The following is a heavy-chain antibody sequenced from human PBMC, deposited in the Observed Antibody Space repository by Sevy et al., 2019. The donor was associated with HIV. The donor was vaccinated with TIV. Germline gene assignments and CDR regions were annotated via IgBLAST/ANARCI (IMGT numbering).Heavy chain of an antibody. J-gene: IGHJ4*02. V-gene: IGHV3-33*01. CDR2: IWFDGSNT. CDR3: ARDLEFYDNGDYGPAFMPDY. CDR1: GFTFSSYG. D-gene: IGHD4-17*01. Sequence: GGSLRLSCAASGFTFSSYGMHWVRQAPGKGLEWVELIWFDGSNTYYVDSVKGRFTISRDIAKNTLHLQMNSLRGEDTAVYYCARDLEFYDNGDYGPAFMPDYWGQGTLVTVSS.